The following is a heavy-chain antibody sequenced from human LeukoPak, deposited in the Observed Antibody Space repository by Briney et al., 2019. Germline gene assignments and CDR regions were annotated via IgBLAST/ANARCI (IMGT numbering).Heavy chain of an antibody. CDR2: INHSGST. V-gene: IGHV4-34*01. CDR3: ARFEYDSSGLLPYYFDY. D-gene: IGHD3-22*01. CDR1: GGSFSGYY. Sequence: SETLSLTCAVYGGSFSGYYWSWIRQPPGKGLEWIGEINHSGSTNYNPSLKSRVTISVGTSKNQFSLKLSSVTAADTAVYYCARFEYDSSGLLPYYFDYWGQGTLVTVSS. J-gene: IGHJ4*02.